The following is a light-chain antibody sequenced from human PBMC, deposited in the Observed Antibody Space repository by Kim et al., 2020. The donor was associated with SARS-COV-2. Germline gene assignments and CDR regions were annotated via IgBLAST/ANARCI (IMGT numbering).Light chain of an antibody. CDR2: DVT. CDR1: SRDVGGYNY. CDR3: CSFIDTSTYV. J-gene: IGLJ1*01. Sequence: GQSLTISCTGASRDVGGYNYVSWYQQHPGEVPKLVIYDVTKRPSGVSSRFSGSKSGNTASLTISGLQTEDEADYYCCSFIDTSTYVFGTGTKVTVL. V-gene: IGLV2-14*03.